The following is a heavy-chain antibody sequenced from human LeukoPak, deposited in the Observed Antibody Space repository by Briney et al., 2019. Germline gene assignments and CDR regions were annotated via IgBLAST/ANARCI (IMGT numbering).Heavy chain of an antibody. Sequence: ASVKVSCKASGYTFTGYYMHWVRQAPGQGLEWMGRINPNSGGTNYAQKFQGRVTMTRDTSISTAYMELSRLRSDDTAAYYCARVLYDYYYYGMDVWGQGTTVTVSS. J-gene: IGHJ6*02. CDR3: ARVLYDYYYYGMDV. V-gene: IGHV1-2*06. CDR1: GYTFTGYY. D-gene: IGHD2-8*01. CDR2: INPNSGGT.